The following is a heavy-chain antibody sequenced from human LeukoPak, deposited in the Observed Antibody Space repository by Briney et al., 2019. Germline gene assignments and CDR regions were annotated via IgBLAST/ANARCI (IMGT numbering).Heavy chain of an antibody. V-gene: IGHV4-59*01. Sequence: SETLSLTCTVSGGSIPSYYWSWIRQPPGKGLEWVGYIYDTGSTNYNPSLKSRVTISVDTSKNQFSLKLNSVTAEDTAMYYCARGSIAIFGVVAFGFDPWGQGTLVTVSS. CDR2: IYDTGST. D-gene: IGHD3-3*01. CDR3: ARGSIAIFGVVAFGFDP. CDR1: GGSIPSYY. J-gene: IGHJ5*02.